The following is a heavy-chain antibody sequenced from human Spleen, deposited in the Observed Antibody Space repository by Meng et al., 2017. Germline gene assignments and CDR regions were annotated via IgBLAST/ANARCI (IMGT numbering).Heavy chain of an antibody. D-gene: IGHD6-19*01. J-gene: IGHJ4*02. Sequence: SETLSLTCTVSGYSISSGYYWGWIRQPPGKGLEWIGYIHHSGGTYYNSSLKTRVTISIDTSKNQFSLNLSYVTAADTALYYCARADPRSALPAVAGHVDFWGQGTLVTVSS. CDR3: ARADPRSALPAVAGHVDF. CDR2: IHHSGGT. CDR1: GYSISSGYY. V-gene: IGHV4-38-2*02.